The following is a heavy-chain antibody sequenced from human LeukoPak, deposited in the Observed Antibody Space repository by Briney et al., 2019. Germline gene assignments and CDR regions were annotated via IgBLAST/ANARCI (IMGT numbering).Heavy chain of an antibody. CDR2: INPSGGAT. Sequence: GASVKVSCKASGYTFTSYYMHWVRQAPGQGLEWMGIINPSGGATTYAQKFQGRVTMTRDMSTSTVYMELSSLRSEDTAVYYCARWGYCSSTSCSSFDYWGQGTLVTGSS. J-gene: IGHJ4*02. CDR3: ARWGYCSSTSCSSFDY. D-gene: IGHD2-2*01. V-gene: IGHV1-46*01. CDR1: GYTFTSYY.